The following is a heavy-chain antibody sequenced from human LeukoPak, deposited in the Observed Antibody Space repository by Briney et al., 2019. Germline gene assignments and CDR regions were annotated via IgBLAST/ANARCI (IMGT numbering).Heavy chain of an antibody. CDR1: GGSICGSSYY. J-gene: IGHJ5*02. V-gene: IGHV4-39*07. D-gene: IGHD2-2*01. CDR3: ARGTSRYQLAYNWFDP. CDR2: IYYSGST. Sequence: PSETLSLTCTVSGGSICGSSYYWGWIRQPPGKGLEWIGSIYYSGSTYYNPSLKRRVTISGDTSKNQCSLKLSSVTAADTAVYYCARGTSRYQLAYNWFDPWGQGTLVTVSS.